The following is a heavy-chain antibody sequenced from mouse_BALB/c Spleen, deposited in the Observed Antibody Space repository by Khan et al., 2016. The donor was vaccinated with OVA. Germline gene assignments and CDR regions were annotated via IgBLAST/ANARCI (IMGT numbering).Heavy chain of an antibody. V-gene: IGHV5-6*01. CDR3: SERLTGSIAY. D-gene: IGHD4-1*01. CDR2: ISSGGDYT. J-gene: IGHJ3*01. Sequence: DVQLVESGGDLVKPGGSLKLSCAASGFTFSSYRMSWVRQTPDKRLEWVASISSGGDYTYYPDSVTGRFPISSDNAKNTLYLQMSDLTSEDTDLFYCSERLTGSIAYGGQGTLVTVSA. CDR1: GFTFSSYR.